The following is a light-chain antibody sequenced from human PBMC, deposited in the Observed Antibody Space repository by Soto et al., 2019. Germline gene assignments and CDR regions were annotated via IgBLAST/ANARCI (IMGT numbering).Light chain of an antibody. Sequence: DIQLTQSPSTLSASVGDRVTIACRASQSISRWMAWYQQKPGEAPKLLIYKASTLESWVRQRFSGSGSGTEFTLTISSLQPDDFATYYCHQYNRYFFGQGTKLEIK. J-gene: IGKJ2*01. CDR3: HQYNRYF. V-gene: IGKV1-5*03. CDR1: QSISRW. CDR2: KAS.